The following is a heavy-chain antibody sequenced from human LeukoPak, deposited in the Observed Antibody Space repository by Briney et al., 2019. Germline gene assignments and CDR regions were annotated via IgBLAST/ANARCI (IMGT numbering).Heavy chain of an antibody. D-gene: IGHD3-16*02. CDR2: IWFDGSEQ. J-gene: IGHJ1*01. CDR1: GFTFSTYT. Sequence: GRSLRLSCAASGFTFSTYTIHWVRQAPGKGLEWVAVIWFDGSEQYYADSVKGRFIISRDNSKSTSNLQLNSLRAEDTAVYYCAREGDSRWGELSPWGQGTLVTVSS. CDR3: AREGDSRWGELSP. V-gene: IGHV3-33*01.